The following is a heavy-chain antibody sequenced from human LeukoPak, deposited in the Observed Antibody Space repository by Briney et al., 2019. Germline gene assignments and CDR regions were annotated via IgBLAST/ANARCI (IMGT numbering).Heavy chain of an antibody. D-gene: IGHD3-22*01. CDR1: GGTFSSYA. Sequence: ASVKVSCKASGGTFSSYAISWVRQAPGQGLEWMGGIIPIFGTANYAQKFQGRVTITADESTSTAYMELSSLRSEDTAVYYCAITYYYDSSGYLSFGYWGQGTLVTVSS. J-gene: IGHJ4*02. CDR2: IIPIFGTA. V-gene: IGHV1-69*13. CDR3: AITYYYDSSGYLSFGY.